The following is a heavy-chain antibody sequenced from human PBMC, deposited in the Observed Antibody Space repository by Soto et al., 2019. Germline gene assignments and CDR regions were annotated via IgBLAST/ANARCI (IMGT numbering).Heavy chain of an antibody. V-gene: IGHV2-5*02. CDR2: IYWDDDK. D-gene: IGHD6-13*01. CDR3: APIDSRSWGEYPEYFQH. Sequence: QITLKEFGPTLVKPTQTITLTCTFSGFSLSTSGVGVGWIRHPPGKALEWLALIYWDDDKRYNPSLKSRLTLTKDSTKNQVVVTMPSLDPMDTATYYYAPIDSRSWGEYPEYFQHWAQGPLVTLS. CDR1: GFSLSTSGVG. J-gene: IGHJ1*01.